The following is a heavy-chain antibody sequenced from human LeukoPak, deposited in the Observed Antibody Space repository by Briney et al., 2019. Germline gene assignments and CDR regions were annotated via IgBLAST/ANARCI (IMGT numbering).Heavy chain of an antibody. D-gene: IGHD2/OR15-2a*01. CDR3: APYFPDRGS. J-gene: IGHJ5*02. Sequence: PVGSLRLSCAASGFTFSTYWMTWVRQAPGKGLEWVANINRDASEKNYVDSVKGRFTISRDNAKNSLYLQMNNLRAEDTAVYYCAPYFPDRGSWGQGTLVTVSS. V-gene: IGHV3-7*01. CDR2: INRDASEK. CDR1: GFTFSTYW.